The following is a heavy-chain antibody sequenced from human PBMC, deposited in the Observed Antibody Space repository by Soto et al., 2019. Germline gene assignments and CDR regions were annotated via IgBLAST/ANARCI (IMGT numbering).Heavy chain of an antibody. D-gene: IGHD5-12*01. J-gene: IGHJ4*02. V-gene: IGHV4-61*01. CDR3: ARASRYSGYPFDY. CDR2: IYYSGST. Sequence: PSETLSLTCTVSGGSVSSGSYYWSWIRQPPGKGLEWIGYIYYSGSTNYNPSLKSRVTISVDTSKNQFSLKLSSVTAADTAVYYCARASRYSGYPFDYWGQGTLVTAPQ. CDR1: GGSVSSGSYY.